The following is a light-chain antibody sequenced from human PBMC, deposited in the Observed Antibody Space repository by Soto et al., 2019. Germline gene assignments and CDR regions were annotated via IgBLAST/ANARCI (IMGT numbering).Light chain of an antibody. CDR2: ENN. CDR1: SSNIGNNY. J-gene: IGLJ2*01. Sequence: QSVLTQPPSVSAAPGQKVTISCSGSSSNIGNNYVSWYQQLPGTAPNLLIYENNKRPSGIPDRFSGSKSGTSATLGITGLQNGDEADYYCGTWDSSLSHVVFGGGTQLTVL. V-gene: IGLV1-51*02. CDR3: GTWDSSLSHVV.